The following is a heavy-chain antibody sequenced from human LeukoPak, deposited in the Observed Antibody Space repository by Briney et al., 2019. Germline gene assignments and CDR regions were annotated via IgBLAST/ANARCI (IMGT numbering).Heavy chain of an antibody. D-gene: IGHD3-16*01. CDR3: AREAVNYGGSDY. Sequence: PGGSLRLSCAASGFTFRNYVIHWVRQAPGKGLEWVAVTSSDLNVKLYADSVKGRFTISRDNPKNTVFLQMNDLRPDDMALYYCAREAVNYGGSDYWGQGTLVTVSS. CDR2: TSSDLNVK. CDR1: GFTFRNYV. V-gene: IGHV3-30-3*01. J-gene: IGHJ4*02.